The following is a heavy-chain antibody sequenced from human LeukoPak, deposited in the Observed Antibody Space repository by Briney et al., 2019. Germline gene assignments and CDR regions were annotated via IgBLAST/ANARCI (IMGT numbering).Heavy chain of an antibody. CDR2: IIPIFGTA. CDR3: ARGDLDRYFDY. V-gene: IGHV1-69*01. CDR1: EFTFSSYA. Sequence: GGSLRLSCAASEFTFSSYAMQWVRQAPGKGLEWMGGIIPIFGTANYAQKFQGRVTITADESTSTAYMELSSLRSEDTAVYYCARGDLDRYFDYWGQGTLVTVSS. J-gene: IGHJ4*02. D-gene: IGHD3-16*01.